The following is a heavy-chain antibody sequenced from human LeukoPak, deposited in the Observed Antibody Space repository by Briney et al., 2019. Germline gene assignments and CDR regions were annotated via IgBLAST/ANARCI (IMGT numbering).Heavy chain of an antibody. V-gene: IGHV4-59*01. CDR1: GGSISSYY. D-gene: IGHD4-17*01. J-gene: IGHJ4*02. CDR2: IYYSGST. Sequence: SETLSLTCTVSGGSISSYYWSWIRQPPGKGLEWIGYIYYSGSTNYNPSLESRVTISVDTSKNQFSLKLSSVTAADTAVYYCAHTNYGGIDYWGQGTLVTVSS. CDR3: AHTNYGGIDY.